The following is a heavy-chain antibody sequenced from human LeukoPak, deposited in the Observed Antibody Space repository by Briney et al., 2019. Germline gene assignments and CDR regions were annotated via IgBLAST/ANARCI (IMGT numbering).Heavy chain of an antibody. Sequence: PGGSLRLSCAASGFTFSSYSMNWVRQAPGKGLEWVSSISSSSSYIYYADSVKGRFTISRDNAKNSLYLQMNSLRAEDTAVYYCAKDQDWPTAMITNWGQGTLVTVSS. V-gene: IGHV3-21*04. CDR2: ISSSSSYI. J-gene: IGHJ4*02. CDR3: AKDQDWPTAMITN. D-gene: IGHD5-18*01. CDR1: GFTFSSYS.